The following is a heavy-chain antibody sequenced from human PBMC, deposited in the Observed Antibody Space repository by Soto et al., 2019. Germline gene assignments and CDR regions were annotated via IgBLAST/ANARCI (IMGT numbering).Heavy chain of an antibody. CDR1: GVSISIYY. CDR2: IYYSGST. V-gene: IGHV4-59*01. Sequence: ETLSITCPVSGVSISIYYWSWIRQPPGKGLEWIGYIYYSGSTNYNPSLKSRVTISLDTSKNQFSLKLSSVTAADTAVYYCARGGYDYVWGSYPPNDYYFDYWGQGTLVTVSS. CDR3: ARGGYDYVWGSYPPNDYYFDY. D-gene: IGHD3-16*02. J-gene: IGHJ4*02.